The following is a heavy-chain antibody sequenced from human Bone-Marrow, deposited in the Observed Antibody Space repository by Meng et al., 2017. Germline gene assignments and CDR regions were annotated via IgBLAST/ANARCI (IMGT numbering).Heavy chain of an antibody. D-gene: IGHD6-13*01. Sequence: QVQLGTSGAEVKRPGASVKVPCKFSGYTCTAYYMHWVRQAPGQGLEWMGRIDPGTGGTQYAQNFQGRVTMTRDTSISTTYMELSRLRSDDTAVYYCVRDEDISAAGKLFGDYWGQGTLVTVSS. J-gene: IGHJ4*02. CDR2: IDPGTGGT. CDR1: GYTCTAYY. V-gene: IGHV1-2*06. CDR3: VRDEDISAAGKLFGDY.